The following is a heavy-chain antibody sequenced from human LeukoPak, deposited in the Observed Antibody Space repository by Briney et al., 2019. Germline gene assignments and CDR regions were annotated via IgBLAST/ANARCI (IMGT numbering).Heavy chain of an antibody. CDR2: IGAYNGNT. CDR1: GYNFTSYG. J-gene: IGHJ5*02. Sequence: GASVKVSCKASGYNFTSYGISWVRQAPGQGLEWMGWIGAYNGNTNYAQKLQGRVTMTTDTSTSTAYMELRSLRSDDTAVYYCARDRAGPPDPFDPWGQGTLVTVSS. CDR3: ARDRAGPPDPFDP. D-gene: IGHD1-14*01. V-gene: IGHV1-18*01.